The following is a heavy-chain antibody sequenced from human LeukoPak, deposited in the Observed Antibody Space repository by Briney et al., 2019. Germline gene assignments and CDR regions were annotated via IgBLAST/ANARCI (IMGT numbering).Heavy chain of an antibody. CDR3: TTAGPLINYYDSSGYVDY. J-gene: IGHJ4*02. Sequence: GGSLRLSCVVSGLTFDNAWMSWVRQAPGKGLEWVGRIKSKTDGGTTDYAAPVKGRFTISRDDSKNTLYLQMNSLKTEDTAVYYCTTAGPLINYYDSSGYVDYWGQGTLVTVSS. CDR1: GLTFDNAW. D-gene: IGHD3-22*01. V-gene: IGHV3-15*01. CDR2: IKSKTDGGTT.